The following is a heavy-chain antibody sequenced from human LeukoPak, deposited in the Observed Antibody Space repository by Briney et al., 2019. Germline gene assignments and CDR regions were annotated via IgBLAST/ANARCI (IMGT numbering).Heavy chain of an antibody. J-gene: IGHJ4*02. CDR3: ARDRGLLHFDY. Sequence: GGSLRLSCAASGFTFSSYSMNWVRQAPGKGLEWVSYISSSSSTIYYADSVKGRFTISRDNAKNSLYLQMNSLRAEDTAVDYCARDRGLLHFDYWGQGTLVTVSS. CDR2: ISSSSSTI. D-gene: IGHD2-15*01. V-gene: IGHV3-48*01. CDR1: GFTFSSYS.